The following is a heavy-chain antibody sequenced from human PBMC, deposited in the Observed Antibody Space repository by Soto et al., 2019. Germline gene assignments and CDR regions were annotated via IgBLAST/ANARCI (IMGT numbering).Heavy chain of an antibody. J-gene: IGHJ4*02. D-gene: IGHD3-10*01. CDR2: ISRDGTNK. CDR3: ARSRSGAVADSFDF. Sequence: QVQVVESGGGVVQPGRSLRLSCAASGFTFSRYAIHWVRQAPGKGLEWVAVISRDGTNKNYVDSVKGRFTISRDNSRNTLYLQMNSLRHEDAAVYYCARSRSGAVADSFDFWGQGTLVTVSS. CDR1: GFTFSRYA. V-gene: IGHV3-30*04.